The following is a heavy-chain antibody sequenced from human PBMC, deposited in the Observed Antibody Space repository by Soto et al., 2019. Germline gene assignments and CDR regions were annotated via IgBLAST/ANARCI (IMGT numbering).Heavy chain of an antibody. J-gene: IGHJ4*02. CDR2: IYYSGNT. CDR3: ARQYFDIWFVHFVGIFYFDY. D-gene: IGHD3-9*01. Sequence: QLQLQQSGPGLVKPSETLSLTCTVSSGSISSSNSYWGWIRQTPGMGLEWIGSIYYSGNTYYNPSPRSRVSLSLDVSKNIFSLKFTCVIAAASVFYYCARQYFDIWFVHFVGIFYFDYWGRGPLVPVSS. V-gene: IGHV4-39*01. CDR1: SGSISSSNSY.